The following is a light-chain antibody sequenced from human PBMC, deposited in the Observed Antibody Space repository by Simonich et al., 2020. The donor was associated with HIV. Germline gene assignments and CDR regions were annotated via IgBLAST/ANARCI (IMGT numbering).Light chain of an antibody. CDR3: QQYYDTPYT. V-gene: IGKV4-1*01. Sequence: DIVMTQSPDSLAVSLGERATINCKSSQSVLYSSNNKNYLAWYQQKQEQPPKLLIYWASTRESGVPDRFSGSGSGPDFTLTISSLQAEDVAVYYCQQYYDTPYTFGQGTKLEIK. CDR1: QSVLYSSNNKNY. CDR2: WAS. J-gene: IGKJ2*01.